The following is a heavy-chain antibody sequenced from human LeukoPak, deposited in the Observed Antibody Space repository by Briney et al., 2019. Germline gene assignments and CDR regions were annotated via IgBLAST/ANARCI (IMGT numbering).Heavy chain of an antibody. J-gene: IGHJ2*01. D-gene: IGHD2-2*01. CDR3: ARGGSTTRSWYFDL. Sequence: PGGSLRLSCATSGFSFEYYAMHWVRQAPGKGLVWVSRINSDGSSTSYADSVKGRFTISRDNAKNTLYLQMNSLRAEDTAVYYCARGGSTTRSWYFDLWGRGTLVTVSS. CDR2: INSDGSST. CDR1: GFSFEYYA. V-gene: IGHV3-74*01.